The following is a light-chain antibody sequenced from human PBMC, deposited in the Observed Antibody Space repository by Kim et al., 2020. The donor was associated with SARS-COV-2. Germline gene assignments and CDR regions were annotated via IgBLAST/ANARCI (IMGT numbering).Light chain of an antibody. CDR2: TDN. CDR3: GSWDDSLNGPV. Sequence: GQRVTISCSGSSSNIGSNYGYWYQQLPGTAPKVLIHTDNRRPSGVPDRFSGSKSVTSASLAISGLRSEDEADYYCGSWDDSLNGPVFGGGTQLTVL. J-gene: IGLJ3*02. CDR1: SSNIGSNY. V-gene: IGLV1-47*01.